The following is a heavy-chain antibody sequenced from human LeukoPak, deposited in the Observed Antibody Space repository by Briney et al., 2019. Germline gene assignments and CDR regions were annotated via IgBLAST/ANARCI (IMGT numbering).Heavy chain of an antibody. V-gene: IGHV3-7*01. CDR1: GFTFSSYA. D-gene: IGHD6-19*01. Sequence: GGSLRPSCAASGFTFSSYAMSWVRQAPGKGLEWVANVKQDESEKNYVDSVKGRFTISRDNAKKSLYLEMNSLRDEDTAVYYCVRQWLGFDHWGQGALVTVSS. CDR3: VRQWLGFDH. J-gene: IGHJ4*02. CDR2: VKQDESEK.